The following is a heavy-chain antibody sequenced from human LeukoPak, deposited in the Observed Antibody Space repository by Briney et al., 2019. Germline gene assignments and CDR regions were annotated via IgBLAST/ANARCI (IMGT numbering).Heavy chain of an antibody. D-gene: IGHD3-10*01. CDR1: GFTFSTYW. CDR3: ARDLWFGDS. CDR2: IKQEGGEK. Sequence: PGGSLRLSCAASGFTFSTYWMSCVRQAPGKGLEWGADIKQEGGEKYYVDSVKGRFPIYRDNAKNSLYLQMNSLRAEDTGVYYCARDLWFGDSWGQGTLVTVSS. J-gene: IGHJ5*01. V-gene: IGHV3-7*01.